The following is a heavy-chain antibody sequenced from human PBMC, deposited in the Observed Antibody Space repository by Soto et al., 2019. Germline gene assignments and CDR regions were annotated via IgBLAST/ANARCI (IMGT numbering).Heavy chain of an antibody. CDR3: AGALGGFAYGMDV. Sequence: QVQLVESGGGVVQPGRSLRLSCAASGFTFSSYGMHWVRQAPGKGLEWVAVIWYDGSNKYYADSVKGRFTISRDNSKNTLYLQMNSLRAEDTAVYYCAGALGGFAYGMDVWGHGTTVTVSS. CDR2: IWYDGSNK. CDR1: GFTFSSYG. J-gene: IGHJ6*02. V-gene: IGHV3-33*01. D-gene: IGHD3-16*01.